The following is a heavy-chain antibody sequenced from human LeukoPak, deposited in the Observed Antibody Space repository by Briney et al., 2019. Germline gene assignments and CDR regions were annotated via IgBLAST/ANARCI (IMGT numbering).Heavy chain of an antibody. Sequence: SETLSLTCTVSGGSISSYYWSWIRQPPGKGVEWIGYIYTSGSTNYNPSLKSRVTISVDTSKNQFSLKLGSVTAADTAVYYCARRGITGKFDPWGQGTLVTVSS. CDR2: IYTSGST. V-gene: IGHV4-4*09. CDR1: GGSISSYY. D-gene: IGHD1-20*01. J-gene: IGHJ5*02. CDR3: ARRGITGKFDP.